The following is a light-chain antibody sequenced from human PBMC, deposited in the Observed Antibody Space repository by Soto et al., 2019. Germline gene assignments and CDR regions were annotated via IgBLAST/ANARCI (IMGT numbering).Light chain of an antibody. CDR1: QSIENK. CDR3: QQYNNWPPSYT. CDR2: GAS. Sequence: EIVMTQSPATLSVSPGEGATLSCRASQSIENKLACYQQRPGKAPRLLIYGASTRATGIPARFSGSGSGTEFTRTTSSLQTEDFALYYCQQYNNWPPSYTFGQGTKLEIK. V-gene: IGKV3-15*01. J-gene: IGKJ2*01.